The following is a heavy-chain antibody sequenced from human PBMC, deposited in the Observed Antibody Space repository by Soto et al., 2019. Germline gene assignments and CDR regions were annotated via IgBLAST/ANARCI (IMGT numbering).Heavy chain of an antibody. CDR3: ARDRGSGSLMYYYYYGMDV. Sequence: PSETLSLTCTVSGGSISSGGYYWSWIRQHPGKGLEWIGYIYYSGSTYYNPSLKSRVTISVDTSKNQFSLKLSSVTAADTAMYYCARDRGSGSLMYYYYYGMDVWGQGTTVTVS. CDR2: IYYSGST. D-gene: IGHD3-10*01. CDR1: GGSISSGGYY. V-gene: IGHV4-31*03. J-gene: IGHJ6*02.